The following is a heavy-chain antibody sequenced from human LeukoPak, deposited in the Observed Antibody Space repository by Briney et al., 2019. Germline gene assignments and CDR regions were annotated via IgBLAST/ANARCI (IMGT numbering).Heavy chain of an antibody. V-gene: IGHV4-59*08. CDR1: GGSISSYY. CDR3: TRHFWFGELNY. CDR2: IYYSGST. D-gene: IGHD3-10*01. Sequence: SETLSLTCTVSGGSISSYYWSWIRQPPGKGLEWIGYIYYSGSTNYNPSLKSRVTISVDTSKNQFFLQLTSVTATDLAMYYCTRHFWFGELNYWGQGILVTVSS. J-gene: IGHJ4*02.